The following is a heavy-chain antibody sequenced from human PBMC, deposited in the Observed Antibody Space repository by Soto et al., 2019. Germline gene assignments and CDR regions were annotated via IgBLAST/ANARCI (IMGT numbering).Heavy chain of an antibody. CDR2: MNPNSGNT. CDR3: ARGSAVTTGYYYYYYYMDV. CDR1: GYTFTSYD. Sequence: ASVKVSCKASGYTFTSYDINWVRQATGQGLEWKGWMNPNSGNTGYAQKFQGRVTMTRNTSISTAYMELSSLRSEDTAVYYCARGSAVTTGYYYYYYYMDVWGKGTTVTVSS. D-gene: IGHD4-4*01. V-gene: IGHV1-8*01. J-gene: IGHJ6*03.